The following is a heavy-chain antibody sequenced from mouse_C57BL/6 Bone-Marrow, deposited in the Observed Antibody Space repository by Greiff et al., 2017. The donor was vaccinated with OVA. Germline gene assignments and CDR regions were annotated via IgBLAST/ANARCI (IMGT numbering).Heavy chain of an antibody. CDR1: GYTFTSYW. CDR2: LDPSDSYT. D-gene: IGHD2-4*01. J-gene: IGHJ4*01. Sequence: QVQLQQPGAELVMPGASVKLSCKASGYTFTSYWMHWVKQRPGQGLEWIGELDPSDSYTNYNQKFKGKSTLTVDKSSSTAYMQLSSLTSEDSAVYYCARSPRLPYAMDYWGQGTSVTVSS. V-gene: IGHV1-69*01. CDR3: ARSPRLPYAMDY.